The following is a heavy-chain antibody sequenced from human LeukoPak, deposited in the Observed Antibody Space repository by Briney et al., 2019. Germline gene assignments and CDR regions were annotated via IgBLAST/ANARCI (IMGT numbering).Heavy chain of an antibody. CDR1: GFTFSSYS. D-gene: IGHD1/OR15-1a*01. CDR3: AKEPRWEQLHSFDK. Sequence: PGGSLRLSCAASGFTFSSYSMNWVRQAPGKGLEWVSSIRVGDGARFYADSVKGRFTMSRDNPKNTLFLQMNSLRPEDTAVYYCAKEPRWEQLHSFDKWGQGTTVTVSS. V-gene: IGHV3-23*01. J-gene: IGHJ3*02. CDR2: IRVGDGAR.